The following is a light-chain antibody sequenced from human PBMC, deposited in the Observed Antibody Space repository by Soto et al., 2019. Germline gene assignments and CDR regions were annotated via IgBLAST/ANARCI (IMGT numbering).Light chain of an antibody. CDR2: DVS. V-gene: IGLV2-14*01. CDR3: SSYTGSTTLHYV. CDR1: SSDVGGYNY. J-gene: IGLJ1*01. Sequence: QSVLTQPASVSGSPGQSITISCTGTSSDVGGYNYVSWYQQHPGKAPKLLIYDVSNRPSGASNRFSGSKSGNTASLTISGLQAEDEADYYCSSYTGSTTLHYVFGTGTKLTVL.